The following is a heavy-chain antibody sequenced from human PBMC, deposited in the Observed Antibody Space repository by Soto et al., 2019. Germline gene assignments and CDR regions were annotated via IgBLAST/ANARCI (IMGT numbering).Heavy chain of an antibody. CDR2: MNPNSGNT. CDR1: GYTFTSYD. V-gene: IGHV1-8*01. D-gene: IGHD5-12*01. J-gene: IGHJ5*02. CDR3: ARGTFRKWLRQYNWFDP. Sequence: QVQLVQSGAEVKKPGASVKVSCKASGYTFTSYDINWVRQATGQGLEWMGWMNPNSGNTGYAQKFQGGVTMTRNTSISTAYMELSSLRSEDTAVYYCARGTFRKWLRQYNWFDPWGQGTLVTVSS.